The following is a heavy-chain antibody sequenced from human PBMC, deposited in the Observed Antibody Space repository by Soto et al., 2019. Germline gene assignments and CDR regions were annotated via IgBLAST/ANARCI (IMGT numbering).Heavy chain of an antibody. CDR2: IYYSGST. D-gene: IGHD3-3*01. J-gene: IGHJ5*02. V-gene: IGHV4-39*02. CDR3: AKEGITIFGVVNNWFDP. Sequence: PSETLSLTCTVSGGSISSSSYYWGWIRHPPGKGLEWIGSIYYSGSTYYNPSLKSRVTISVDTSKNQFSLKLSSVTAADTAVYYCAKEGITIFGVVNNWFDPWGQGTLVTVSS. CDR1: GGSISSSSYY.